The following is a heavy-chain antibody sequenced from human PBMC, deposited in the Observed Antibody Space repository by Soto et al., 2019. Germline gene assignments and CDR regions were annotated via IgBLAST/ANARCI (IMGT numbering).Heavy chain of an antibody. V-gene: IGHV3-23*01. J-gene: IGHJ4*02. Sequence: EVQLLESGGGLAQPGGSLRLSCVASGLTFSIFPMSWVRQVPGEGLEWVSSLSSDTGKTYYADSVKGRFTISRDTSRNTLYLQMNSLTAEDTAVYYCAVNTRYSSGQYSGPTPIFDHWGPGTQVAVSS. CDR1: GLTFSIFP. D-gene: IGHD6-19*01. CDR2: LSSDTGKT. CDR3: AVNTRYSSGQYSGPTPIFDH.